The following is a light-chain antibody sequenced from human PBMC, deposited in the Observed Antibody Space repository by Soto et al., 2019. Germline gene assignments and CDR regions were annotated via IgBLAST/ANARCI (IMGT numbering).Light chain of an antibody. CDR1: QSLDSN. V-gene: IGKV3-15*01. CDR3: QQFDNWPRT. Sequence: EIVMTQSPATLSVSPGESATLSCRASQSLDSNLAWYQQKPGQAPRLLIYDTSTRATGIPARFSGSGSGTEFTLTISSLQSEDFAVYYCQQFDNWPRTFGQGTKVEIK. CDR2: DTS. J-gene: IGKJ1*01.